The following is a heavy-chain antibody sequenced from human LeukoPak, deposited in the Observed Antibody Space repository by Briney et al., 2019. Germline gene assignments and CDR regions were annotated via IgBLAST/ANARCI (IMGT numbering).Heavy chain of an antibody. CDR3: AVVDDAFDI. V-gene: IGHV4-61*02. D-gene: IGHD3-22*01. CDR1: GGSISSGSYY. CDR2: IYTSGST. Sequence: SETLSLTCTVSGGSISSGSYYWSWIRQPAGKGLEWIGRIYTSGSTNYNPSLKSRVTISVDTSKNQFSLKLSSVTAADTAVYYCAVVDDAFDIWGQGTMVTVSS. J-gene: IGHJ3*02.